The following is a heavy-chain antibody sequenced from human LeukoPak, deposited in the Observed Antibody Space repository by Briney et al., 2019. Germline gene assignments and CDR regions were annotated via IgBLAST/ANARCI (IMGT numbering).Heavy chain of an antibody. J-gene: IGHJ4*02. Sequence: GGSLRLSCAASGFTFSSCEMNWVRQAPGKGLEWLSYISSSGSTVYYADSVRGRFTISRDNAKNSLYLQLDSLRAEDTAFYYCARVQVTVTTLDYWGQGTLVTVSS. CDR1: GFTFSSCE. D-gene: IGHD4-17*01. CDR2: ISSSGSTV. V-gene: IGHV3-48*03. CDR3: ARVQVTVTTLDY.